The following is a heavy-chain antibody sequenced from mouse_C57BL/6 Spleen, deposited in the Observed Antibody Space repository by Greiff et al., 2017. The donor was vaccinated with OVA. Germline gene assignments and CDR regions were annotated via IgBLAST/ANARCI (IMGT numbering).Heavy chain of an antibody. CDR3: ARNWGTVRPFAY. CDR1: GFSLTSYG. Sequence: QVQLQQSGPGLVQPSQSLSITCTVSGFSLTSYGVHWVRQSPGKGLEWLGVIWSGGSTDYNAAFISRLSISKDNSKSQVFFKMNSLQADDTAIYYCARNWGTVRPFAYWGQGTLVTVSA. D-gene: IGHD1-2*01. V-gene: IGHV2-2*01. CDR2: IWSGGST. J-gene: IGHJ3*01.